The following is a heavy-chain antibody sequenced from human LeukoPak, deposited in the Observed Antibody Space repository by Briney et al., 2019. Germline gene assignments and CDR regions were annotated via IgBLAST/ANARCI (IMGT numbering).Heavy chain of an antibody. CDR3: ARVSTSFEAHNYHYMDV. Sequence: PSETLSLTCAVYGGYFSGYFWNWIRQSPGKGLEWIGEINHSGSTNYNPSLKSRVTISVDTSKNQFSLKLSSVTAADTAVYYCARVSTSFEAHNYHYMDVWGKGTTVTVSS. CDR2: INHSGST. J-gene: IGHJ6*03. V-gene: IGHV4-34*01. CDR1: GGYFSGYF. D-gene: IGHD2-2*01.